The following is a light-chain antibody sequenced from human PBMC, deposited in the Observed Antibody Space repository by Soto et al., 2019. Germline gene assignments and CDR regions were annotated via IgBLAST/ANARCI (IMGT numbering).Light chain of an antibody. CDR1: QSVTNY. V-gene: IGKV3-11*01. J-gene: IGKJ2*01. CDR2: EES. Sequence: EIVLTQSPATLSLSPGESATLSCRASQSVTNYIAWYQHKPGQAPRLLIYEESNRTSGVPARFSGSGSGAGITLTISSLEPEDFAVYYCQHRSDWLYTFGQGTKLEVK. CDR3: QHRSDWLYT.